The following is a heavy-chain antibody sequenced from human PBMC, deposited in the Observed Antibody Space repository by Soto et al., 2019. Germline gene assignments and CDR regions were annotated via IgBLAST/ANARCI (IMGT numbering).Heavy chain of an antibody. CDR3: ARDRTDNYYYYGMDV. CDR2: IIPIFGTA. Sequence: ASVKVSCKASGGTFSSYAISWVRQAPGQGLEWMGGIIPIFGTANYAQKFQGRVTITADESTSTAYMELSSLRSEDTAVYYCARDRTDNYYYYGMDVWGQGTTVTVSS. J-gene: IGHJ6*02. V-gene: IGHV1-69*13. CDR1: GGTFSSYA.